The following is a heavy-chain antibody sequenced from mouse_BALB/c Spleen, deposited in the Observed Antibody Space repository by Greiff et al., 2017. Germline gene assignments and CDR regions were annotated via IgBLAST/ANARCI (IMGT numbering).Heavy chain of an antibody. Sequence: QVQLQQPGAELVKPGASVKLSCKASGYTFTSYWMHWVKQRPGQGLEWIGEINPSNGRTNYNEKFKSKATLTVDKSSSTAYMQLSSLTSEDSAVYYCARGGGLRPFAYWGQGTLVTVSA. CDR3: ARGGGLRPFAY. V-gene: IGHV1S81*02. D-gene: IGHD2-4*01. J-gene: IGHJ3*01. CDR2: INPSNGRT. CDR1: GYTFTSYW.